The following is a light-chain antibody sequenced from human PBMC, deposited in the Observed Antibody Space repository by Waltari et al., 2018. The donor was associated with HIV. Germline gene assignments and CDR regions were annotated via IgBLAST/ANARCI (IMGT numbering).Light chain of an antibody. Sequence: EILMTQSPATLSVSPGARATLSCRASQSVNSNLAWYQQKPGHTPRLLIYGTSTRATDIPARFSGSGSGTEFTLTISSLQSEDFAVYYCHHYNNWRETFGQGTKVEIK. CDR3: HHYNNWRET. V-gene: IGKV3-15*01. CDR2: GTS. CDR1: QSVNSN. J-gene: IGKJ1*01.